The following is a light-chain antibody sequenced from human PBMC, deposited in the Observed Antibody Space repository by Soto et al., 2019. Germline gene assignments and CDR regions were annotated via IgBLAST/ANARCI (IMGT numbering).Light chain of an antibody. CDR2: AAS. CDR3: QQSYSTPRT. V-gene: IGKV1-27*01. Sequence: IQMTQSPSSLSASVGDRVTMTCRASQGISNYLAWYQQKPGKVPKLLIYAASTLQSGVPSRFSGSGSGTDFTLTISSLQPEDFAMYYCQQSYSTPRTFGQGTKVDVK. J-gene: IGKJ1*01. CDR1: QGISNY.